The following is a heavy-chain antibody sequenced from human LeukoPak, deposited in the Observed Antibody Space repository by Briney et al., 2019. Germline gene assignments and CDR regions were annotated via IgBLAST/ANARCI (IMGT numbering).Heavy chain of an antibody. CDR1: GFTFSSYG. V-gene: IGHV3-30*18. Sequence: GGSLRLSCAAYGFTFSSYGMHWVRQAPGKGLEWVAVISYDGSNKYYADSVKGRFTISRDNSKNTLYLQMNSLRAEDTAVYYCAKAGSWYGRAIDYWGQGTLVTVSS. CDR2: ISYDGSNK. CDR3: AKAGSWYGRAIDY. D-gene: IGHD6-13*01. J-gene: IGHJ4*02.